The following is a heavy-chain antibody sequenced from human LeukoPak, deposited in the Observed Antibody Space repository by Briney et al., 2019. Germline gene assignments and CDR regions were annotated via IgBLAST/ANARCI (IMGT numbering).Heavy chain of an antibody. Sequence: ASVKVSCKASGYTFTGYYMHWVRQAPGQGLEWMGWINPNSGGTNYAQKFQGRVTMTRDTSISTAYMELSRLRSDDTAVYYCARALTIAAARPKYYYYMDVWGEGTTVTVSS. V-gene: IGHV1-2*02. J-gene: IGHJ6*03. D-gene: IGHD6-13*01. CDR3: ARALTIAAARPKYYYYMDV. CDR2: INPNSGGT. CDR1: GYTFTGYY.